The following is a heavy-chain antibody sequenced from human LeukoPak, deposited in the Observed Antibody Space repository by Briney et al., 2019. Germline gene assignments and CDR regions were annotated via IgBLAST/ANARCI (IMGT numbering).Heavy chain of an antibody. Sequence: SETLSLTCAVYGGSFSGYYWSWIRQPPGKGLEWIGEINHSGSTNYNPSLKSRVTISVDTSKNQLSLKLSSVTAADTAVYYCARGVGYCSSTSCRPNFDYWGQGTLVTVSS. J-gene: IGHJ4*02. D-gene: IGHD2-2*01. CDR1: GGSFSGYY. V-gene: IGHV4-34*01. CDR3: ARGVGYCSSTSCRPNFDY. CDR2: INHSGST.